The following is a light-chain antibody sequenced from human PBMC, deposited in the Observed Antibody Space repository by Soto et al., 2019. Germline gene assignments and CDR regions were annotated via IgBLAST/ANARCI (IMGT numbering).Light chain of an antibody. CDR1: SSDVGAYNY. CDR3: CSYAGKYFVV. J-gene: IGLJ2*01. Sequence: QSALTQPRSVSGSPGQSVTISCTGTSSDVGAYNYVSWYQQHPGKAPKLIVYDVTKRPSGVPDRFSGSKSGNTASLTISGLQAEDEADYYFCSYAGKYFVVFGGGTQLTVL. V-gene: IGLV2-11*01. CDR2: DVT.